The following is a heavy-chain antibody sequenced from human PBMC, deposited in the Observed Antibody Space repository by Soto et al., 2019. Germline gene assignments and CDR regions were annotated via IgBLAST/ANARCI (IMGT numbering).Heavy chain of an antibody. J-gene: IGHJ6*02. CDR2: IVPMLGTP. V-gene: IGHV1-69*01. CDR1: GGSFGNFI. Sequence: QVQLVQSGAEVKEPGSSVRVSCKASGGSFGNFIMNWVRQTPGQGLEWMGGIVPMLGTPTYAEKFKGRVTISATGSTSTTYIDVTSLRSEDTAIYYCARNGTYPFSLSHYSGMDVWGQGTTVTVSS. CDR3: ARNGTYPFSLSHYSGMDV.